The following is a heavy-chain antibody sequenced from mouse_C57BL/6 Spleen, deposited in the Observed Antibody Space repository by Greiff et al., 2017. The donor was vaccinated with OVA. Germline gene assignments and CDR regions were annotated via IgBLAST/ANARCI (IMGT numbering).Heavy chain of an antibody. CDR1: GYTFTSYW. D-gene: IGHD3-1*01. CDR2: IDPSDSYT. CDR3: ARRGLREVAH. J-gene: IGHJ3*01. Sequence: QVQLQQPGAELVMPGASVKLSCKASGYTFTSYWMHWVKQRPGQGLEWIGEIDPSDSYTNYNQKFKGKSTLTVDKSSSTAYMQLSSLTSEDSAVYYCARRGLREVAHCGQGTLVTVSA. V-gene: IGHV1-69*01.